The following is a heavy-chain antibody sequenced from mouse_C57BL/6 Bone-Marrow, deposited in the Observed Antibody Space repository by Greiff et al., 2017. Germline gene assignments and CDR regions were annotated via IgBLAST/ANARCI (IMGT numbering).Heavy chain of an antibody. V-gene: IGHV1-19*01. Sequence: VKLMESGPVLVKPGASVKMSCKASGYTFTDYYMNWVKQSHGKSLEWIGVINPYNGGTSYNQKFKGKATLTVDKSSSTAYMELNSLTSEDSAVYYCASRYFDVWGTGTTVTVSS. CDR3: ASRYFDV. CDR2: INPYNGGT. J-gene: IGHJ1*03. CDR1: GYTFTDYY.